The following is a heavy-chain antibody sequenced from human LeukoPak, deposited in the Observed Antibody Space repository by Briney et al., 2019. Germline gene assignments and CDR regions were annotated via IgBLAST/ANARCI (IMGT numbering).Heavy chain of an antibody. D-gene: IGHD3-10*02. CDR3: ARGPGANVRGVPIDY. CDR2: ISSSSSYI. CDR1: GFTFSSYS. Sequence: GGSLRLSCAASGFTFSSYSMNWVRQAPGKGLEWVSSISSSSSYIYYADSVKGRFTISRDNAKNSLYLQMSSLRAEDTAVYYCARGPGANVRGVPIDYWGQGTLVTVSS. J-gene: IGHJ4*02. V-gene: IGHV3-21*01.